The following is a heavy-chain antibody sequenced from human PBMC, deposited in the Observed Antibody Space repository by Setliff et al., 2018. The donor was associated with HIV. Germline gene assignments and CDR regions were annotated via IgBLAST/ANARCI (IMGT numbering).Heavy chain of an antibody. CDR2: IRSKAYGATA. CDR3: TRFLRKRGYNYGLDY. CDR1: GFTFGDYG. J-gene: IGHJ4*02. V-gene: IGHV3-49*04. Sequence: GGSLRLSCTASGFTFGDYGMSWVRQAPGKGLEWVGSIRSKAYGATAEYAASVKGRLTISRDDSKSIAYLHMNNLKTEDTAVYYCTRFLRKRGYNYGLDYWGQGTLVTVSS. D-gene: IGHD5-18*01.